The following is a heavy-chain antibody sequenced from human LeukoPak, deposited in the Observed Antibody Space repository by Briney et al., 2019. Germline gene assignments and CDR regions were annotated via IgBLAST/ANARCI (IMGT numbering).Heavy chain of an antibody. V-gene: IGHV1-2*02. D-gene: IGHD1-26*01. CDR1: GYTFTGYF. CDR2: INPDSGVT. Sequence: ASVKVSCKTSGYTFTGYFMHWVRQAPGQGLEWLGWINPDSGVTKYAQKFQGRVTMTRDTSISTAYMELSRLRSDDTAVYYCASRELGYWGQGTLVTVSS. J-gene: IGHJ4*02. CDR3: ASRELGY.